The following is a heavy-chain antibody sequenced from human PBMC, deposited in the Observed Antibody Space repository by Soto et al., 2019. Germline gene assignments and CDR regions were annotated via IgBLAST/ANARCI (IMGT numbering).Heavy chain of an antibody. CDR2: IKQDGSEK. CDR1: GFTFSSYW. V-gene: IGHV3-7*01. Sequence: GGSLRLSCAASGFTFSSYWMSWVRQAPGKGLEWVANIKQDGSEKYYVDSVKGRFTISRDNAKNSLYLQMNSLRAEDTAVYYCARDRSGRSYGWFDPWGQGTLVTVSS. J-gene: IGHJ5*02. CDR3: ARDRSGRSYGWFDP. D-gene: IGHD3-3*01.